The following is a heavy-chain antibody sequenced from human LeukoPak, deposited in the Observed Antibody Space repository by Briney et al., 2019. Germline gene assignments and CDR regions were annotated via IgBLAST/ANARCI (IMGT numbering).Heavy chain of an antibody. D-gene: IGHD3-3*01. V-gene: IGHV3-15*01. CDR1: GFTFTNAW. CDR3: ATSYLDFWSGKLPGAFDI. Sequence: GGSLRLSCAAPGFTFTNAWMSWVRQAPGKGLEWVGRIKSKTDGGTTDYAAPVKGRFTISRDDSKNTLYLQMNSLKTEDTAVYYCATSYLDFWSGKLPGAFDIWGQGTTVTVSS. J-gene: IGHJ3*02. CDR2: IKSKTDGGTT.